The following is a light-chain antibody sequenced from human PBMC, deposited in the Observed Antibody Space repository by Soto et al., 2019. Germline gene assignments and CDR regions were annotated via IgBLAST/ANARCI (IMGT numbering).Light chain of an antibody. CDR2: DAS. V-gene: IGKV1-33*01. J-gene: IGKJ4*01. CDR1: QDISNY. CDR3: QQYDNLPLT. Sequence: DIQMTQSPSSLSASVGDRVTITCQASQDISNYLNWYQQKPGKAPKLLIYDASNLETGVPSRFCGSGSGTDFTFTISSLQPEDTATYYCQQYDNLPLTFGGGTKVDIK.